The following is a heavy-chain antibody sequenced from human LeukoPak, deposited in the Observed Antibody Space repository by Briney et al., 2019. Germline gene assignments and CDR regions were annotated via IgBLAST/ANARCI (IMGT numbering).Heavy chain of an antibody. CDR2: ISSSGGNI. CDR3: ARRRDYFDY. V-gene: IGHV3-11*01. Sequence: GGSLRLSCMVSGFDLSDYYMSWIRQAPGKGLEWISYISSSGGNIYFADSVKGRFTVSRDNARGSLYLQMNSLTADDTAIYYCARRRDYFDYWGQGTQVTVSS. J-gene: IGHJ4*01. CDR1: GFDLSDYY.